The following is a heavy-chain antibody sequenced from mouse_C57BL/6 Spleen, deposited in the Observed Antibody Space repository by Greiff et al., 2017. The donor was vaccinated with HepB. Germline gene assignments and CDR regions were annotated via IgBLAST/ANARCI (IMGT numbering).Heavy chain of an antibody. J-gene: IGHJ4*01. Sequence: EVNVVESGAGLVKPGGSLKLSCAASGFTFSSYAMSWVRQTPEKRLEWVAYISSGGDYIYYADTVKGRFTISRDNARNTLYLQMSSLKSEDTAMYYCTREAQASAMDDWGQGTSVTVSS. V-gene: IGHV5-9-1*02. CDR3: TREAQASAMDD. CDR1: GFTFSSYA. CDR2: ISSGGDYI. D-gene: IGHD3-2*02.